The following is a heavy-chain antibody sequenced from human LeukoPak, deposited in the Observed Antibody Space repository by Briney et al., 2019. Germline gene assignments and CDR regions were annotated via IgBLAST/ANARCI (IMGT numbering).Heavy chain of an antibody. J-gene: IGHJ4*02. D-gene: IGHD6-13*01. CDR2: ISFDGTNK. Sequence: GRSLRLSCAASVFTFSNYGMHWVRQAPGKGLEWVAVISFDGTNKYYVDSVKGRLTISRDNSNNTLYLQMNSLRAEDTAVYYCVKDRSSTWSFDYWGQGTLVIVSS. CDR1: VFTFSNYG. V-gene: IGHV3-30*18. CDR3: VKDRSSTWSFDY.